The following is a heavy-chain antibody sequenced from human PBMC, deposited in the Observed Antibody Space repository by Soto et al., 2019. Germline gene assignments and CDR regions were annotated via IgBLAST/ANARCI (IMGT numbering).Heavy chain of an antibody. CDR3: ARCITIFGVVIIDY. Sequence: GGSLRLSCAASGFTFSSYSMNWVRQAPGKGLEWVSSISSSSSYIYYEDSVKGRFTISRDNAKNSLYLQMNSLRAEDTAVYYCARCITIFGVVIIDYWGQGTLVTVSS. D-gene: IGHD3-3*01. V-gene: IGHV3-21*01. CDR1: GFTFSSYS. J-gene: IGHJ4*02. CDR2: ISSSSSYI.